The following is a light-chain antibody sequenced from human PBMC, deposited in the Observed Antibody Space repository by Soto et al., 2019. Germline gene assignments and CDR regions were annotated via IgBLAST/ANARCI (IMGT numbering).Light chain of an antibody. J-gene: IGKJ1*01. CDR2: AAS. CDR1: QSISSY. V-gene: IGKV1-39*01. Sequence: DIQMTQSPSSLSASVGDRVTITCRASQSISSYLNWYQQKPGKAPKLLIYAASSLQSGVPSRFSGSGSGTDFTLTISRLEPEDFAVYYCQQRSITWTFGQGTKVDIK. CDR3: QQRSITWT.